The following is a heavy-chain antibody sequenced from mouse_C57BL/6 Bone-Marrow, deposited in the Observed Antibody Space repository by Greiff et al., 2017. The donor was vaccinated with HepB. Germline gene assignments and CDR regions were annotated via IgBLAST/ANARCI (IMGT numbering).Heavy chain of an antibody. CDR1: GYAFSSSW. Sequence: VMLQQSGPELVKPGASVKISCKASGYAFSSSWMNWVKQRPGKGLEWIGRIYPGDGDTNYNGKFKGKATLTADKSSSTAYMQLSSLTSEDSAVYFCARLRLRRYFDVWGTGTTVTVSS. D-gene: IGHD2-4*01. J-gene: IGHJ1*03. CDR2: IYPGDGDT. V-gene: IGHV1-82*01. CDR3: ARLRLRRYFDV.